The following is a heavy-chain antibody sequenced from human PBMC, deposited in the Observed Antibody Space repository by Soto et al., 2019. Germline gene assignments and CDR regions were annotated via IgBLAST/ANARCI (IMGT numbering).Heavy chain of an antibody. D-gene: IGHD5-18*01. CDR2: ISYDGSNK. J-gene: IGHJ6*02. Sequence: QVQLVESGGGVVQPGRSLRLSCAASGFTFSSYAMHWVRQAPGKGLAWVAVISYDGSNKYYADSVKGRFTISRDNSKNTLYLQMNSLRAEDTAVYYCARDDLDTDMVMPFSYYYGMDVWGQGTTVTVSS. CDR3: ARDDLDTDMVMPFSYYYGMDV. V-gene: IGHV3-30-3*01. CDR1: GFTFSSYA.